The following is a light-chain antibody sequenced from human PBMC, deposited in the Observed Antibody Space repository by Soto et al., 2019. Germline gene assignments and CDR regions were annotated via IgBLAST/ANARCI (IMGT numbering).Light chain of an antibody. Sequence: QSVLTQPPSVSGAPGQRVTISCTGSSSNIGAGYDVHWYQQLPGTAPKLLIYDNSNRPSGLPDRFSGSKSGTSASLAITGLQAEDEADYYCQSYDSSVSKVVFGGGTKLTVL. J-gene: IGLJ2*01. CDR3: QSYDSSVSKVV. CDR1: SSNIGAGYD. CDR2: DNS. V-gene: IGLV1-40*01.